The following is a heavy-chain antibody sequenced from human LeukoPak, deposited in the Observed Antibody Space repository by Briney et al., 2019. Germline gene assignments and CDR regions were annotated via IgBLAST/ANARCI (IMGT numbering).Heavy chain of an antibody. CDR2: IRYSGSA. CDR1: GGSISTYY. CDR3: ARLVYDSRGYYFDY. Sequence: SETLSLTCTVSGGSISTYYWSWVRQPPGKGLEWIGYIRYSGSANYNPSLRTLVTISIDTSNNPFSLKLSSVTAADTAVYHCARLVYDSRGYYFDYWGQGTLVTVSS. J-gene: IGHJ4*02. V-gene: IGHV4-59*08. D-gene: IGHD3-22*01.